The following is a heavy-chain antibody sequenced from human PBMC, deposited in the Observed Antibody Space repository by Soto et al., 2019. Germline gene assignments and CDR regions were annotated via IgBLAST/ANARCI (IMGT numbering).Heavy chain of an antibody. V-gene: IGHV3-49*03. D-gene: IGHD5-12*01. J-gene: IGHJ4*02. Sequence: PGGSLRLSCTASGFTFGDYAMSWFRQAPGKGLEWIGFIRSKNYGGTTEYAASVRGKFTIARDDSKSIAYLQMDSLKAEDTAVYYCFRWESTGYLFVKADCWGQGTLVTVSS. CDR3: FRWESTGYLFVKADC. CDR2: IRSKNYGGTT. CDR1: GFTFGDYA.